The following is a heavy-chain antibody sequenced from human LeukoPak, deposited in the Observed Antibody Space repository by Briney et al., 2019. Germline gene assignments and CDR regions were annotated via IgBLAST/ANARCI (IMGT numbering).Heavy chain of an antibody. Sequence: ASVKVSCKASGYTFTSYYMHWVRQAPGQGLEWMGIINPSGGTTSYAQKFQGRVTVTRDMSTTTVYMELSSLRSEDTAVYYCARDSPVTGPQSFDFWGQGTLVTVSS. CDR1: GYTFTSYY. D-gene: IGHD6-19*01. CDR3: ARDSPVTGPQSFDF. V-gene: IGHV1-46*01. J-gene: IGHJ4*02. CDR2: INPSGGTT.